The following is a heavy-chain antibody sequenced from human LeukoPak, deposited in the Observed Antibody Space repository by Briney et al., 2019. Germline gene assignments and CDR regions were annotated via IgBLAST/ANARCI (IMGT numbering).Heavy chain of an antibody. V-gene: IGHV3-53*01. D-gene: IGHD2-15*01. CDR2: IYSGGST. J-gene: IGHJ4*02. CDR1: GFTVSSNY. Sequence: PGGSLRLSCAASGFTVSSNYMSWVRQAPGKGLEWVSVIYSGGSTYYADSVKGRFTISRDNSKNTLYLQMNSQRAEDTAVYYCARDPLGGIFDYWGQGTLVTVSS. CDR3: ARDPLGGIFDY.